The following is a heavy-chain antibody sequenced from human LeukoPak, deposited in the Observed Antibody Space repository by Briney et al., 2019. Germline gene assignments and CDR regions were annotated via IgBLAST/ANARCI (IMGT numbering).Heavy chain of an antibody. J-gene: IGHJ5*01. CDR3: AKEGAYPIITYDS. CDR1: GFSFSRYW. D-gene: IGHD3-10*01. Sequence: GGSLRLSCAASGFSFSRYWMNWVRQAPGKGLEWVADIKGDGIEKNYVDSVKGRFSISRDNAMNSLYLQMDSLRAEDTAVYYCAKEGAYPIITYDSWGQGALVTVSS. CDR2: IKGDGIEK. V-gene: IGHV3-7*01.